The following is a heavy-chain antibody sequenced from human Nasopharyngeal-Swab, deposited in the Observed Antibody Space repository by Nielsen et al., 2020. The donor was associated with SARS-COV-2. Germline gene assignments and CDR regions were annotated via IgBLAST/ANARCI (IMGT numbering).Heavy chain of an antibody. CDR2: IRSTSSTI. J-gene: IGHJ6*02. D-gene: IGHD3-10*01. CDR3: ARDRWRLRFGELLGRYYYGMDV. Sequence: WIRQPPGKGLEWVSYIRSTSSTIYSADSVKGRFTISRDNDKNSLYLQMNSLRDEDTAVYYCARDRWRLRFGELLGRYYYGMDVWGQGTTVTVSS. V-gene: IGHV3-48*02.